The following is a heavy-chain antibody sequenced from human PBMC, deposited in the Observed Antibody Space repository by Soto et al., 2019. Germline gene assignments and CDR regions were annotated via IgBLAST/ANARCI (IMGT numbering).Heavy chain of an antibody. CDR2: ISHDESHK. CDR3: AKDGNVLRFLEWLSHLDY. V-gene: IGHV3-30*18. CDR1: GFTFKNYA. J-gene: IGHJ4*02. Sequence: QVHLVESGGGVVQPGGSLRLSCAASGFTFKNYAMHWVRQSPGKGLEWVAVISHDESHKYYADSVKGRFTISRDNSKSMLSLEMNSLRPDDTAVYYCAKDGNVLRFLEWLSHLDYWGQGTLVTVSS. D-gene: IGHD3-3*01.